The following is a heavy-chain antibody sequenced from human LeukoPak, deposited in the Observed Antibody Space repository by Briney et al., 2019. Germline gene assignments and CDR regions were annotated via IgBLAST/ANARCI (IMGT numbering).Heavy chain of an antibody. CDR1: GDSISSYY. V-gene: IGHV4-59*01. Sequence: SRTLSLTCAVSGDSISSYYWSWIRQPPGKGLEWIGYIYYSGSTNYNPSLKSRVTISVDTSKNQFSLKLSSVTAADTAVYYCARDPQLAAFDIWGQGTMVTVSS. CDR3: ARDPQLAAFDI. J-gene: IGHJ3*02. CDR2: IYYSGST.